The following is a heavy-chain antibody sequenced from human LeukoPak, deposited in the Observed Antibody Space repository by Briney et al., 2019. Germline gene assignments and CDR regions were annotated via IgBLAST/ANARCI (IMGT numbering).Heavy chain of an antibody. D-gene: IGHD6-6*01. CDR3: ASAFSSSDAFDI. CDR2: ISSSSSYI. J-gene: IGHJ3*02. Sequence: GGSLRLSCAASGFTFSSYSMNWVRKAPGKGLEWVSSISSSSSYIYYADSVKGRFTISRDNAKNSLYLQMNSLRAEDTAVYYCASAFSSSDAFDIWGQGTMVTVSS. V-gene: IGHV3-21*01. CDR1: GFTFSSYS.